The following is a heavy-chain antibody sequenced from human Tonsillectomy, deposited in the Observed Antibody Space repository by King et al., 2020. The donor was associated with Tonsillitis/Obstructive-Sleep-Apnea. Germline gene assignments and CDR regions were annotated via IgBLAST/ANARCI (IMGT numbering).Heavy chain of an antibody. CDR1: GYSFTSYC. Sequence: QLVQSGAAVKKHGESLKISCKGSGYSFTSYCIGWVCQIPGKGLEWMGIIYPGDSEIRYSPSFQGPVTISADKAISTAYLQWSSLKASDTAMYYCARPSLGDHDALDIWGQGTMVTVSS. V-gene: IGHV5-51*01. J-gene: IGHJ3*02. CDR2: IYPGDSEI. D-gene: IGHD3-3*02. CDR3: ARPSLGDHDALDI.